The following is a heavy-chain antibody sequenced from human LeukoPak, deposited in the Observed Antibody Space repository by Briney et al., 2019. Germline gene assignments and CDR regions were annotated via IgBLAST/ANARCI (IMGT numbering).Heavy chain of an antibody. V-gene: IGHV1-18*01. CDR2: ISAYNGNT. CDR3: ARDLTDNYCSSTSCKWGSNWFDP. Sequence: ASVKVSCKASGYTFTGYGISWMRQAPGQGLEWMGWISAYNGNTIYTQKVQGRVTMTTDTSTSTAYMELRSLRSDDTALYYCARDLTDNYCSSTSCKWGSNWFDPWGQGTLVTVSS. D-gene: IGHD2-2*01. CDR1: GYTFTGYG. J-gene: IGHJ5*02.